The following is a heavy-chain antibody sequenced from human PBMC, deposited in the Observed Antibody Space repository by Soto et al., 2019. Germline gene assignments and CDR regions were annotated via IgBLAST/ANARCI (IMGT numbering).Heavy chain of an antibody. Sequence: GGSLRLSCAASGFTFSNAWMSWVRQAPGKGLEWVGRIKSKTDGGTTDYASPVKGRFTISRDDSKNTLYLQMNSLKTEDTAVYYCTSEGYCSGCSCFLDYWGQGTLVTVSS. J-gene: IGHJ4*02. CDR2: IKSKTDGGTT. V-gene: IGHV3-15*01. CDR1: GFTFSNAW. CDR3: TSEGYCSGCSCFLDY. D-gene: IGHD2-15*01.